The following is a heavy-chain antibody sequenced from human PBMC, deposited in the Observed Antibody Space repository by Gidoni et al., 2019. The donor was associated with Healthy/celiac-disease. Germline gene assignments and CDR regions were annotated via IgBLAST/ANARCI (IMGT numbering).Heavy chain of an antibody. Sequence: EVQLLESGGGLVQPGGSLRLSCAASGFTFRCYAMSWVRQAPGKGLEWVSAIRGSGGSTYYADSVKGRFTISRDNSKNTLYLQMNSLRAEDTAVYYCAKTRGYSGYVSRWDAFDIWGQGTMVTVSS. D-gene: IGHD5-12*01. V-gene: IGHV3-23*01. CDR1: GFTFRCYA. CDR2: IRGSGGST. CDR3: AKTRGYSGYVSRWDAFDI. J-gene: IGHJ3*02.